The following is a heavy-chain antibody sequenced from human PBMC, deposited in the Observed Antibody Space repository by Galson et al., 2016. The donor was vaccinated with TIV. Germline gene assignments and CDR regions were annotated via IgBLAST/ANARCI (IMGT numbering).Heavy chain of an antibody. V-gene: IGHV1-2*02. D-gene: IGHD7-27*01. CDR1: GYIFINCY. Sequence: SVKVSCKASGYIFINCYIHWVRQAPGQGLEWLGWFNPDSGATQYAQKFQGRVTMTRDTSISTAYMELRRLISDDTAVYYCARVNWARAFDYWGQGTQVTVPS. CDR3: ARVNWARAFDY. CDR2: FNPDSGAT. J-gene: IGHJ4*02.